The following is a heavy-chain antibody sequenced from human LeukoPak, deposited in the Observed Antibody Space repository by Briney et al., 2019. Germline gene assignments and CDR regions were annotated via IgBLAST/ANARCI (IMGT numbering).Heavy chain of an antibody. CDR2: ISNNGGYT. V-gene: IGHV3-23*01. D-gene: IGHD2-15*01. CDR1: GFTFSSSG. Sequence: GGSLRLSCAASGFTFSSSGMSWVRQAPGKGLEWVSAISNNGGYTYYADSVQGRFTISRDNSKSTLCLQMNSLRAEDTAVYYCAKQLGYCSDGSCYFPYWGQGTLVTVSS. CDR3: AKQLGYCSDGSCYFPY. J-gene: IGHJ4*02.